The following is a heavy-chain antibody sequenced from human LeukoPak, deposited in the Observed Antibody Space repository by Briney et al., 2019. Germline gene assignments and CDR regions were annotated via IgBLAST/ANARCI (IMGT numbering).Heavy chain of an antibody. Sequence: PGGSLRLSCAASGFTFSSYAMSWVRQAPGKGLEWVSAIRASGVSTYYADSVKGRFTISRDNSKNTLYLQMNSLRADDTAVYYCAKDVTGGIAAAAYHFDYWGQGTLVTVPS. CDR1: GFTFSSYA. J-gene: IGHJ4*02. CDR3: AKDVTGGIAAAAYHFDY. CDR2: IRASGVST. D-gene: IGHD6-13*01. V-gene: IGHV3-23*01.